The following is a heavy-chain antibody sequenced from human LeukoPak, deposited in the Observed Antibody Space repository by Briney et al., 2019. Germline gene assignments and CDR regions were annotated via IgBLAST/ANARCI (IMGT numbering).Heavy chain of an antibody. CDR1: GYSISSGYY. Sequence: PSETLSLTCTVSGYSISSGYYWGWIRQPPGKGLEWIGSIYHSGSTYYNPSLKSRVTISVDTSKNQFSLKLSSVTAADTAVYYCARGAADSYCGGDCYLVYWGQGTLVTVSS. J-gene: IGHJ4*02. V-gene: IGHV4-38-2*02. CDR3: ARGAADSYCGGDCYLVY. D-gene: IGHD2-21*02. CDR2: IYHSGST.